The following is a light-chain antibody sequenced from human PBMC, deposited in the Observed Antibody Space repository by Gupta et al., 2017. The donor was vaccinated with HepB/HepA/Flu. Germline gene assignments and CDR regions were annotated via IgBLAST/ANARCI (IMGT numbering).Light chain of an antibody. CDR3: SSYTSSSTLL. V-gene: IGLV2-14*01. J-gene: IGLJ2*01. Sequence: SALTQSASVSGSPGQSITIPCTGTSSDVGGYNFVSWYQQHPGKAPKLILYHVNNRPSGVSNRFSGSKSGTTASLTISGLQAEDDSYYDCSSYTSSSTLLFGGGTKLTVL. CDR2: HVN. CDR1: SSDVGGYNF.